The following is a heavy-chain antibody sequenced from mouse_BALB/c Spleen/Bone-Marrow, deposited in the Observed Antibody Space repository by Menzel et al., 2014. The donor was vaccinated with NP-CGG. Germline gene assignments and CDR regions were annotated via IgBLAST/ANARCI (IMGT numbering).Heavy chain of an antibody. Sequence: VKLVESGPELVKPGASVKISCKASGYAFSSSWVNWVKQRPGQGLEWIGRIYPGDGDINYNGKFKGKATLTADKSFSTAYMQLSSLTSVDSAVYFCARSDGYRVMDYWGQGTSVTVSS. CDR2: IYPGDGDI. CDR1: GYAFSSSW. J-gene: IGHJ4*01. V-gene: IGHV1-82*01. D-gene: IGHD2-3*01. CDR3: ARSDGYRVMDY.